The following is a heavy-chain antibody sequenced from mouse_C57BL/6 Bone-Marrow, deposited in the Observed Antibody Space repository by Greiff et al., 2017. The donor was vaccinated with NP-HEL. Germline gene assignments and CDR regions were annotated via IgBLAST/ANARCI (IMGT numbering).Heavy chain of an antibody. Sequence: VQLQQSGPELVKPGASVKISCKASGYAFSSSWMNWVKQRPGKGLEWIGRIYPGDGDTNYNGKFKGKATLTADKSSSTAYMQLSSLTSEDSAVYFGAREGGYGSPFADWGQGTLVTVSA. CDR3: AREGGYGSPFAD. CDR1: GYAFSSSW. V-gene: IGHV1-82*01. J-gene: IGHJ3*01. D-gene: IGHD1-1*02. CDR2: IYPGDGDT.